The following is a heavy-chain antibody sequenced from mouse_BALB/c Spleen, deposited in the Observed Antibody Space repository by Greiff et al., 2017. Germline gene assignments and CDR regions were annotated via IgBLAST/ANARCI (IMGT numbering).Heavy chain of an antibody. CDR3: ARGRDYYGSSYGYFDV. Sequence: EVMLVESGGGLVQPGGSRKLCCEASGFTFSSFGMHWVRQAPEKGLEWVAYISSGSSTIYYADTVKGRFTISRDNPKNTLFLQMTSLRSEDTAMYYCARGRDYYGSSYGYFDVWGAGTTVTVSS. CDR1: GFTFSSFG. V-gene: IGHV5-17*02. D-gene: IGHD1-1*01. J-gene: IGHJ1*01. CDR2: ISSGSSTI.